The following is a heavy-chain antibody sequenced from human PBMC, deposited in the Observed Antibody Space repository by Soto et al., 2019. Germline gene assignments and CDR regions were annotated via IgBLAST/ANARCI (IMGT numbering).Heavy chain of an antibody. V-gene: IGHV2-5*02. CDR2: IYWDDDK. CDR3: ARGIIYGSGSYLDWFDP. D-gene: IGHD3-10*01. CDR1: GFSLSTSGVG. Sequence: SGPTLVKPTQTLTLTCTFSGFSLSTSGVGVGWIRQPPGKALEWLALIYWDDDKRYSPSLKSRLTITKDTSKNQVVLTMTNMDPVDTATYYCARGIIYGSGSYLDWFDPWGQGTLVTVSS. J-gene: IGHJ5*02.